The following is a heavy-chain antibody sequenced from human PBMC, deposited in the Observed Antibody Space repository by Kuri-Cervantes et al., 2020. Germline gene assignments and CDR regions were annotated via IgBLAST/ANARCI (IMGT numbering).Heavy chain of an antibody. V-gene: IGHV3-30-3*01. CDR2: ISYDGSNK. CDR1: GFTFSSYA. D-gene: IGHD4-11*01. Sequence: GGSLRLSCAASGFTFSSYAMHWVRQAPGKGLEWVAVISYDGSNKYYADSVKGRFTISRDNAKNTLYLQMNSLRAEDTAVYYCARAYSPDVWGQGTTVTVSS. CDR3: ARAYSPDV. J-gene: IGHJ6*02.